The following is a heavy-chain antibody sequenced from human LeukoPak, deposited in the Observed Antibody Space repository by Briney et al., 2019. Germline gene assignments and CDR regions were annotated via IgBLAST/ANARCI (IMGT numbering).Heavy chain of an antibody. V-gene: IGHV4-34*01. CDR2: INHSGST. D-gene: IGHD5-18*01. CDR1: GGSFSGYY. Sequence: SETLSLTCAVYGGSFSGYYWSWIRQPPGKGLEWIGEINHSGSTNYNPSLKSRVTIPVDTSKNQFSLKLSSVTAADTAVYYCARHVGLYSYGRGGFDYWGQGTLVTVSS. CDR3: ARHVGLYSYGRGGFDY. J-gene: IGHJ4*02.